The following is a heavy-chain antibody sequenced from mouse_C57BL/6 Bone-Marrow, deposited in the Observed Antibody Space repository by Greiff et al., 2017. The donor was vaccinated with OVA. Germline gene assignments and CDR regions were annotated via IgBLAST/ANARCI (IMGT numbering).Heavy chain of an antibody. CDR3: ARIITTVVAGTDYAMDY. CDR2: IDPSDSYT. Sequence: QVQLQQPGAELVMPGASVKLSCKASGYTFTSYWMHWVKQRPGQGLEWIGEIDPSDSYTNYNQKFKGKSTLTVDTSSSTAYMQLSSLTSEDSAVYYCARIITTVVAGTDYAMDYWGQGTSVTVSS. J-gene: IGHJ4*01. D-gene: IGHD1-1*01. V-gene: IGHV1-69*01. CDR1: GYTFTSYW.